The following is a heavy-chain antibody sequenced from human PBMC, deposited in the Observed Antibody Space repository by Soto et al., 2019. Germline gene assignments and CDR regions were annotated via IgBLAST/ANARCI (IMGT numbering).Heavy chain of an antibody. Sequence: ASVKVSCKASGGTFSSYAISWVRQAPGQGLEWMGGIIPIFGTANYAQKFQGRVTITADKSTSTAYMELSSLRSEDTAVYYCARVGSMGGYSGYDLYYYYGMDVWGQGTTVTVYS. CDR2: IIPIFGTA. CDR3: ARVGSMGGYSGYDLYYYYGMDV. V-gene: IGHV1-69*06. CDR1: GGTFSSYA. D-gene: IGHD5-12*01. J-gene: IGHJ6*02.